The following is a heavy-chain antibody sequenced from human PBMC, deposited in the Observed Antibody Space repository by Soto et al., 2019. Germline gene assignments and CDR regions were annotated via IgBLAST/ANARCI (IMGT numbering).Heavy chain of an antibody. CDR1: GFTFSSYA. J-gene: IGHJ4*01. D-gene: IGHD6-13*01. V-gene: IGHV3-30-3*01. Sequence: QVQLVESGGGVVQPGRSLRLSCEASGFTFSSYAMHWVGKAPGKGLEWVAVISYDGSNKYYADSVKGRFTISRDNSKNTPYLQMISMRAEATAVYYCARDSGSGWYGGIGLFDYCVHGTLVTVSS. CDR2: ISYDGSNK. CDR3: ARDSGSGWYGGIGLFDY.